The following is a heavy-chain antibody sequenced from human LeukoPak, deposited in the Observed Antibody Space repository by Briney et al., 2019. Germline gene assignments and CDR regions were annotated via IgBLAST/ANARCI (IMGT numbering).Heavy chain of an antibody. D-gene: IGHD3-10*01. Sequence: GGSLRLSCTASGFTFSSYGMHWVRQAPGKGLEWVAVISYDGSDKYYADSVKGRFTISRDNSKNTLYLQMNSLGAEDTAVYYCARDVPLWFGESNYWGQGTLVTVSS. J-gene: IGHJ4*02. CDR3: ARDVPLWFGESNY. CDR2: ISYDGSDK. CDR1: GFTFSSYG. V-gene: IGHV3-30*03.